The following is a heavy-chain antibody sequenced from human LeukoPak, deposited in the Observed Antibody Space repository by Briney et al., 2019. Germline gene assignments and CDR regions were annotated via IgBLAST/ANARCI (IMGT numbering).Heavy chain of an antibody. D-gene: IGHD4-11*01. V-gene: IGHV3-23*01. CDR3: AKDLAYTTYGYYFDY. CDR2: IGAGGTFT. J-gene: IGHJ4*02. CDR1: GFSFSSDA. Sequence: GGSLRLSCTASGFSFSSDAMSWVRQAPGKGLEWVSGIGAGGTFTYYADSVKGRFTISRDNSRNTLYLQMNSLRADDTAVYYCAKDLAYTTYGYYFDYWGQGTLVTVSS.